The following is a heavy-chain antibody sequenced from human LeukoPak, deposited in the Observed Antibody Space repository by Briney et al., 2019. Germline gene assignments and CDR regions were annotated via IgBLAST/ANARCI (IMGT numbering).Heavy chain of an antibody. CDR3: ARGAGTYYYDSSGPGDY. D-gene: IGHD3-22*01. CDR1: GGSFSGYY. J-gene: IGHJ4*02. V-gene: IGHV4-34*01. Sequence: PSETLSLTCAVYGGSFSGYYWSWIRQPPGKGLEWIGEINHSGSTNYNPSLKSRVTISVDTSKNQFSLKLSSVTAADTAVYYCARGAGTYYYDSSGPGDYWGQGTLVTVSS. CDR2: INHSGST.